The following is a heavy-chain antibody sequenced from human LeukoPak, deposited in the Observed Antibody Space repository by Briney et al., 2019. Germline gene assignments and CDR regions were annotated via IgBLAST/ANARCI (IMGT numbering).Heavy chain of an antibody. D-gene: IGHD3/OR15-3a*01. CDR1: GLTFRDYG. Sequence: TPRLSSAASGLTFRDYGMQSVRQAPGKGLECLSVISSAGTIADYAESVRGRFTISRDNSKNTVYLQMNRLRADAAVIYFCTRVGTADAWTDPWGQGTLVTVSS. CDR3: TRVGTADAWTDP. CDR2: ISSAGTIA. J-gene: IGHJ5*02. V-gene: IGHV3-33*03.